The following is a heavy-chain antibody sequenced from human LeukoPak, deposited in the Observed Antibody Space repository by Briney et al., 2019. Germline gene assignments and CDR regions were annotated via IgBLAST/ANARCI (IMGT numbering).Heavy chain of an antibody. V-gene: IGHV4-38-2*02. Sequence: KPSETLSLTCTVSGGSISSYYWGWIRQPPGKGLEWIGSIYRSGSTYYNPSLKSRVTISVDTSKNQFSLKLSSVTAADTAVYYCAGTTHYYYYMDVWGKGTTVTVSS. CDR1: GGSISSYY. CDR3: AGTTHYYYYMDV. J-gene: IGHJ6*03. D-gene: IGHD1-26*01. CDR2: IYRSGST.